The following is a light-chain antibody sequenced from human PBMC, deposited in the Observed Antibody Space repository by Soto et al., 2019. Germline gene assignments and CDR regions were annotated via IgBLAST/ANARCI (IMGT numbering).Light chain of an antibody. Sequence: QSVLTQPRSVSGSPGQSITISCTGSSSDVGSYNYVSWYQQHPGQAPKFMIYDDNKRPSGVSHRFSGSKSGNTASLTISGLQADDEADYYCLSYAGSYNFVFGSGTKVTVL. V-gene: IGLV2-11*01. CDR1: SSDVGSYNY. J-gene: IGLJ1*01. CDR2: DDN. CDR3: LSYAGSYNFV.